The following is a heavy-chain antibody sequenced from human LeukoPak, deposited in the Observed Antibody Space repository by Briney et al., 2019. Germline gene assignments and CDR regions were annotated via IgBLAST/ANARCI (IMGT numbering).Heavy chain of an antibody. CDR1: GFTFSNYV. CDR3: AKPRYYYDTSGYSLVH. Sequence: GGSLRLSCAASGFTFSNYVIHWVRQAPGKGLEWVAIISYDGSTKYYADSVKGRFTISRDNSKNTLSLQLSSLRAEDTAVYYCAKPRYYYDTSGYSLVHWGQGTLVTVSS. CDR2: ISYDGSTK. D-gene: IGHD3-22*01. V-gene: IGHV3-30*18. J-gene: IGHJ4*02.